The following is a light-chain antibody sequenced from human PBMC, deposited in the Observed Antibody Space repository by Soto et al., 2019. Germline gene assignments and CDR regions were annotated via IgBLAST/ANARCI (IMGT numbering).Light chain of an antibody. CDR3: QVWDIMTDNYV. J-gene: IGLJ1*01. Sequence: VLTQPPSVSVAPEKTATITCGGNNIGDKRVHWYRQKPGQAPVLLISYDSDRPSGIPERFSGSNSGNTATLTISRVEAGDEADYYCQVWDIMTDNYVFGGGTKLTVL. CDR2: YDS. V-gene: IGLV3-21*04. CDR1: NIGDKR.